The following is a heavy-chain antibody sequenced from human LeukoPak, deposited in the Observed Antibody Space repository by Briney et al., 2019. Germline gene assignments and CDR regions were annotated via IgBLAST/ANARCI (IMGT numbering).Heavy chain of an antibody. CDR3: MRDGPSWGLL. V-gene: IGHV4-4*07. Sequence: SETLSLTCTVSGISINPYYWTWIRQPAGKGLGWIGRIIYTTGSTNYNPSLNSRVTMSVDTSKNQISLKLTYVTAADTAVYYCMRDGPSWGLLWGLGTLVTVSS. J-gene: IGHJ4*02. CDR1: GISINPYY. D-gene: IGHD7-27*01. CDR2: IIYTTGST.